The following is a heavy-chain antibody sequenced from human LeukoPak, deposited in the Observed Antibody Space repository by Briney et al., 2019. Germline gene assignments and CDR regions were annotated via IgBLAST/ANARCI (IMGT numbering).Heavy chain of an antibody. Sequence: ASVKVSCKASGYTFTTYGISWVRQAPGQGLEWMGWISGYDGNTKYAQKLQGRVTMTTDTSTSTAYMELRSLRSDDTAVYYCARDCSTSCYWFNPWGQGTLVTVAS. V-gene: IGHV1-18*01. CDR3: ARDCSTSCYWFNP. CDR1: GYTFTTYG. D-gene: IGHD2-2*01. J-gene: IGHJ5*02. CDR2: ISGYDGNT.